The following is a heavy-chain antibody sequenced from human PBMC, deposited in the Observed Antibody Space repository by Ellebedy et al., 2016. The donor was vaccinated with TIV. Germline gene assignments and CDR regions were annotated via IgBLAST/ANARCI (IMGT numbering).Heavy chain of an antibody. Sequence: KVSCKASGYIFTNYWIGWVRQMPGKGLEWMGFIYPGDSDTRYSPSFEGQVTVSADKSTTTAYLQWSSLRAADTAIYYCTRRGPGSADYWGQGTLVTVSS. J-gene: IGHJ4*02. V-gene: IGHV5-51*01. CDR2: IYPGDSDT. D-gene: IGHD3-16*01. CDR3: TRRGPGSADY. CDR1: GYIFTNYW.